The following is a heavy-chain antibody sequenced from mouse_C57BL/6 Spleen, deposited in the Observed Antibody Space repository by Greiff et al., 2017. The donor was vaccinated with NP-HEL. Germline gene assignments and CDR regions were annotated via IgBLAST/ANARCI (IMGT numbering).Heavy chain of an antibody. CDR2: IHPSNGGT. CDR3: AREGGPWFAY. CDR1: GYTFTSYW. V-gene: IGHV1-53*01. J-gene: IGHJ3*01. Sequence: QVQLQQPGTELVKPGASVKLSCKASGYTFTSYWMHWVKQRPGQGLEWIGTIHPSNGGTNYNEKFKSKAPLTVDKSSSTAYMQLSSLTSEDAAVYDYAREGGPWFAYWGHGTLVTVSA.